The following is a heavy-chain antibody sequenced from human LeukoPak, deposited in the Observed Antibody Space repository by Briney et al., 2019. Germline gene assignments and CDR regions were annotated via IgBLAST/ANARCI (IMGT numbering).Heavy chain of an antibody. V-gene: IGHV3-23*01. CDR3: AKDTWVATVYTIFDY. CDR2: ISGSGGST. Sequence: GGSLRLSCAASGLTFSSYAMSWVRQAPGKGLEWVSAISGSGGSTYYADSVKGRFTISRDNSKNTLYLQMNSLRAEDTAVYYCAKDTWVATVYTIFDYWGQGTLVTVSS. D-gene: IGHD5-12*01. J-gene: IGHJ4*02. CDR1: GLTFSSYA.